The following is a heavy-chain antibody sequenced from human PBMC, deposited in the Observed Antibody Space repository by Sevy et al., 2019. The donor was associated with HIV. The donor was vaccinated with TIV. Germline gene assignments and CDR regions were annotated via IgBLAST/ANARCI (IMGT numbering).Heavy chain of an antibody. CDR2: IIPVYGTT. D-gene: IGHD2-21*02. CDR3: ARDMTCGGDCYYFDN. V-gene: IGHV1-69*13. CDR1: GDTFRKYV. J-gene: IGHJ4*03. Sequence: SVKVSCKASGDTFRKYVISWVRQAPGQGLEWMGGIIPVYGTTNYAQKFQARVTFTADASTSTVYMELSRLRSEDTAVYYCARDMTCGGDCYYFDNWGHGTLVTVSS.